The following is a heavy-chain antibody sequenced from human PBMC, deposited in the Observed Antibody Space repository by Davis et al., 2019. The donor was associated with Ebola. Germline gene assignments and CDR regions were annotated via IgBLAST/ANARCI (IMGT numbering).Heavy chain of an antibody. Sequence: SETLSLTCTVSGGSISSYYWSWIRQPPGKGLEWIGYIYYSGSTNYNPSLKSRVTISVDTSKNQFSLKLSSVTAADTAVYYCARGGRVYDAFDIWGQGTMVTVSS. J-gene: IGHJ3*02. CDR2: IYYSGST. CDR3: ARGGRVYDAFDI. CDR1: GGSISSYY. V-gene: IGHV4-59*01.